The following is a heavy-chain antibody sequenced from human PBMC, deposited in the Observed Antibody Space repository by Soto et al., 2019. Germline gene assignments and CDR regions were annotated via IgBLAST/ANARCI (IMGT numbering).Heavy chain of an antibody. CDR2: IYYSGST. J-gene: IGHJ6*03. V-gene: IGHV4-59*01. Sequence: SETLSLTCTVSGGSISSYYWSWIRQPPGKGLEWIGYIYYSGSTNYNPSLKSRVTISVDTSKNQFSLKLSSVTAVDTAVYYCARAGLYYYYYMDVWGKGTTVTVSS. CDR1: GGSISSYY. CDR3: ARAGLYYYYYMDV.